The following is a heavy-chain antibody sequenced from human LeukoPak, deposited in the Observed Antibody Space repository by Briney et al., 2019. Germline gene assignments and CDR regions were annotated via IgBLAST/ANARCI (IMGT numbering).Heavy chain of an antibody. CDR2: INHSGST. CDR3: ARHKRIPYSNRGIDY. J-gene: IGHJ4*02. V-gene: IGHV4-38-2*02. CDR1: GYSISSGYY. Sequence: SETLSLTCTVSGYSISSGYYWGWIRQPPGKGLEWIGEINHSGSTNYNPSLKSRVTISVDTSKNQFSLKLSSVTAADTAVYYCARHKRIPYSNRGIDYWGQGTLVTVSS. D-gene: IGHD6-13*01.